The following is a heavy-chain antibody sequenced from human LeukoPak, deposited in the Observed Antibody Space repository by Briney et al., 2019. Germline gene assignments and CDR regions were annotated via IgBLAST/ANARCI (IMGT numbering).Heavy chain of an antibody. V-gene: IGHV3-66*02. Sequence: GGSLRLSRAASALTGSSNYMSWVRQAPGKGLEWVSVIYGGGSTYYADSVKGRFTISRDNSKNTLYLQMNSLRAEDTAVYYCASILGYCSSTSCQDYWGQGTLVTVSS. J-gene: IGHJ4*02. D-gene: IGHD2-2*01. CDR1: ALTGSSNY. CDR3: ASILGYCSSTSCQDY. CDR2: IYGGGST.